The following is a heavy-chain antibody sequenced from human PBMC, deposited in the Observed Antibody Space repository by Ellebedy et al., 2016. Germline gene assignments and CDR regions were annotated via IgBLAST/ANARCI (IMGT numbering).Heavy chain of an antibody. CDR1: GFSFSSYW. CDR3: ARFGSRHYFDY. Sequence: GESLKISCAASGFSFSSYWMSWVRQAPGKGLEWVANIKQDGSETYYVDSVKGRFNISRDNAKNSLYLQMSSLRAEDTADYYCARFGSRHYFDYWGQGTLVTVSS. V-gene: IGHV3-7*03. D-gene: IGHD5-12*01. CDR2: IKQDGSET. J-gene: IGHJ4*02.